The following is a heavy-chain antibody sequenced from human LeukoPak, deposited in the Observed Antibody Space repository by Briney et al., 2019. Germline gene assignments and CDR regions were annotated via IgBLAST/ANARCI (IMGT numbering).Heavy chain of an antibody. V-gene: IGHV1-2*02. Sequence: GASVKVSCKASGYTFTGYYMHWVRQAPGQGLEWMGWINPNSGGTNYAQKFQGRVTMTRDTSISTAYMELSRLRSDDTAVYYYARDRWGNVEMATSIDYWGQGTLVTVSS. D-gene: IGHD5-24*01. CDR3: ARDRWGNVEMATSIDY. CDR1: GYTFTGYY. CDR2: INPNSGGT. J-gene: IGHJ4*02.